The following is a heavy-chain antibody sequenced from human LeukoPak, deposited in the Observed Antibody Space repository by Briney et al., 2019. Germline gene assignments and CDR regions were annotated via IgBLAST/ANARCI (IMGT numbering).Heavy chain of an antibody. Sequence: GGSLRLSCAASGFTFSSYGMSWVRQAPGKGLEWVAVISYDGSNKYYADSVKGRFTISRDNSKNTLYLQMNSLRAEDTAVYYCAKDLQLGLDYWGQGTLVTVSS. J-gene: IGHJ4*02. CDR1: GFTFSSYG. CDR2: ISYDGSNK. CDR3: AKDLQLGLDY. D-gene: IGHD6-6*01. V-gene: IGHV3-30*18.